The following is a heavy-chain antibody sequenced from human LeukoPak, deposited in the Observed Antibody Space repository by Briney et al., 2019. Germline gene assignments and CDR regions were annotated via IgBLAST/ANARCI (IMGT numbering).Heavy chain of an antibody. CDR3: ARDFTDYGDYGAFDY. CDR1: GFTFSSYG. J-gene: IGHJ4*02. V-gene: IGHV3-33*01. D-gene: IGHD4-17*01. Sequence: PGGSLRLSCAASGFTFSSYGMHWVRQAPGKGLEWVAVIWYDGSNKYYADSVKGRFTISRDNSKNTLYLRMNSLRAEDTAVYYCARDFTDYGDYGAFDYWGQGTLVTVSS. CDR2: IWYDGSNK.